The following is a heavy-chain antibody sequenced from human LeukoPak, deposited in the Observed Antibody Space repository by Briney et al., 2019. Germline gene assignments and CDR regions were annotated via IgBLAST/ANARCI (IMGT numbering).Heavy chain of an antibody. CDR1: GFTFSNYW. J-gene: IGHJ4*02. V-gene: IGHV3-7*04. D-gene: IGHD3/OR15-3a*01. Sequence: PGGSLRLSCAASGFTFSNYWISWVRQAPGKGLEWVANIHPEGNEKYHVDSVKGRFTISRDNAKNFLHLQMDSLRVEDTAVYYCARGDDFSGDYWGQGTLVTVSS. CDR3: ARGDDFSGDY. CDR2: IHPEGNEK.